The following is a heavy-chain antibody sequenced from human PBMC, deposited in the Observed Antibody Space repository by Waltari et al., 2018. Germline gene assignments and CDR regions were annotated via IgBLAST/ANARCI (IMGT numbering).Heavy chain of an antibody. CDR1: GGSINRSSYY. V-gene: IGHV4-39*01. CDR2: MYYRETT. J-gene: IGHJ5*02. D-gene: IGHD5-12*01. CDR3: ARHWKRNGYRFDP. Sequence: QLLLQESGPGLVTPSETLSLTCTVSGGSINRSSYYWGWVRQSPGKGPEWLGSMYYRETTYYNPTLESRLTISGDTSKNQFSLRLSSVTAADTAVYYCARHWKRNGYRFDPWGQGTRVTVSS.